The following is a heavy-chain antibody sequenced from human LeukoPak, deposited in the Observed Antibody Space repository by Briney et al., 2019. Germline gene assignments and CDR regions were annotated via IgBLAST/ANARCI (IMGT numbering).Heavy chain of an antibody. D-gene: IGHD3-10*01. V-gene: IGHV3-23*01. CDR3: AKSNRLGDEIHFDY. CDR2: ISGSGGST. J-gene: IGHJ4*02. Sequence: GGSLRLSCAASGFTFSSYAMSWVRQAPGKGLEWVSAISGSGGSTYYADSVNGRFTISRDNSKNTLYLQMNSLRAEDTAVYYCAKSNRLGDEIHFDYWGQGTLVTVSS. CDR1: GFTFSSYA.